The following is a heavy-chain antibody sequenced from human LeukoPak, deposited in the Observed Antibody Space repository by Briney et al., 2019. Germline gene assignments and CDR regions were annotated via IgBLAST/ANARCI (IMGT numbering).Heavy chain of an antibody. V-gene: IGHV3-23*01. CDR2: ISASGSTT. CDR3: AKARTPYNSGFDY. D-gene: IGHD6-19*01. Sequence: ETGGSLRLSCAASGFTFSSYAMHWVRQAPGQGLEWASTISASGSTTYYADSVRGRFTISRDNSKNTLSLQMSSLRAEDTAVYYCAKARTPYNSGFDYWGQGTLVAVSS. CDR1: GFTFSSYA. J-gene: IGHJ4*02.